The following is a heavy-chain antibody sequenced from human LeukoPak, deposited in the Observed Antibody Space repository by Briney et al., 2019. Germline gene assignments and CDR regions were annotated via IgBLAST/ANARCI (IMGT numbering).Heavy chain of an antibody. CDR3: AMGGSGYYRFFDY. CDR1: GYTFNSYG. J-gene: IGHJ4*02. V-gene: IGHV1-69*13. D-gene: IGHD3-22*01. CDR2: IIPIFGTA. Sequence: GASVKVSCKSSGYTFNSYGITWVRQAPGQGLEWMGGIIPIFGTANYAQKFQGRVTITADESTSTAYMELSSLRSEDTAVYYCAMGGSGYYRFFDYWGQGTLVTVSS.